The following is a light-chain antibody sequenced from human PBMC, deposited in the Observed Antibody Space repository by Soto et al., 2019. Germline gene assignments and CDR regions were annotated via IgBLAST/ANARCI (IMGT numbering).Light chain of an antibody. V-gene: IGLV2-14*03. Sequence: QSALTQPASVSGSPGQSFTISYTGTSSDVGAYHSVSWYQQHPGKAPKLIIFDVSNRPSGVSDRFSGSKSGNTASLTISGLQAEDEADYYCSSFTDTGTVMFGGGTKLTVL. CDR2: DVS. CDR3: SSFTDTGTVM. J-gene: IGLJ3*02. CDR1: SSDVGAYHS.